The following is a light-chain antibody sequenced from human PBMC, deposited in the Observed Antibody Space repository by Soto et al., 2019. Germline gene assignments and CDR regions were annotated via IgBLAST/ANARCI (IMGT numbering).Light chain of an antibody. Sequence: QSALTQPASVSGSHGQSITISCTGSSSDIGAYNSVSWYQQHPGKAPKLMIYDVTHRPSGVSNRFSGSKSDNTASLTISGLQAEDEADYYCSSYTSSSTLVFGGGTKLTVI. CDR3: SSYTSSSTLV. CDR1: SSDIGAYNS. V-gene: IGLV2-14*01. J-gene: IGLJ2*01. CDR2: DVT.